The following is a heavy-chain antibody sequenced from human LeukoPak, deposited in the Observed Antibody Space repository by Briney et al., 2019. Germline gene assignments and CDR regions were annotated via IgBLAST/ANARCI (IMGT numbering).Heavy chain of an antibody. CDR3: ARAGGPGGRTNWFDP. V-gene: IGHV1-18*01. Sequence: GASVKVSCKASGYTFTSYGISWVRQAPGQGLEWMGWISAYNGNTNYAQKLQGRVTMTTDTSTSTAYMELRSLRSDDTAVYYCARAGGPGGRTNWFDPWGQGTLVTVSS. CDR1: GYTFTSYG. CDR2: ISAYNGNT. D-gene: IGHD1-26*01. J-gene: IGHJ5*02.